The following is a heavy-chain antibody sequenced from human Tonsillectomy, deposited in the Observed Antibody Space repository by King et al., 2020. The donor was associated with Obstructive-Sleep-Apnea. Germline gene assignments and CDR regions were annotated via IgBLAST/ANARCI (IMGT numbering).Heavy chain of an antibody. CDR2: IYYSVST. Sequence: QLQESGPGLVKPSETLSLTCTVSGGSISSYYWSWIRQPPGKGLEWIGYIYYSVSTNYNPSLKSRVTISVDTSKNQFSLKLSSVTAAYTAVYYCAKTATLVGATIWFDYWGQGTLVTVSS. D-gene: IGHD1-26*01. V-gene: IGHV4-59*01. CDR3: AKTATLVGATIWFDY. CDR1: GGSISSYY. J-gene: IGHJ4*02.